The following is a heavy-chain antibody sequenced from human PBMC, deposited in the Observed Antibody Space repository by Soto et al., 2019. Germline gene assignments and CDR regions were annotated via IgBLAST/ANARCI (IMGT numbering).Heavy chain of an antibody. CDR3: ARDGYNWNYDAFDI. V-gene: IGHV3-48*02. Sequence: GGSLRLSCAASGFTFISYSMNWVRQAPGKGLEWVSYISSSSSTIYYADSVKGRFTISRDNAKNSLYLQMNSLRDEDTAVYYCARDGYNWNYDAFDIWGQGTMVTVSS. CDR2: ISSSSSTI. CDR1: GFTFISYS. D-gene: IGHD1-7*01. J-gene: IGHJ3*02.